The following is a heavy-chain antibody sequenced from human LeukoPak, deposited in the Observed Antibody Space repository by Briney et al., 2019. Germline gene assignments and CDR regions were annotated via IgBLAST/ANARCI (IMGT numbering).Heavy chain of an antibody. CDR2: ISASGVST. J-gene: IGHJ4*02. Sequence: GGSLRLSCAASAFTFSSYAMSWVRQAPGKGLEWVSAISASGVSTYYADSVKGRFTISRDNSKNTLYLQMNSLRAEDTAVYYCARDLRGIAVADYWGQGTLVTVSS. V-gene: IGHV3-23*01. D-gene: IGHD6-19*01. CDR3: ARDLRGIAVADY. CDR1: AFTFSSYA.